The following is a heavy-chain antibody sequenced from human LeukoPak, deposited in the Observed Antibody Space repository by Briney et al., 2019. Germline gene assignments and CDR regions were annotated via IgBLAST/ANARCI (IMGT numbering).Heavy chain of an antibody. CDR3: ASTFSSEGAFDI. CDR2: INHSGST. Sequence: PSETLSLTCAVYGGSYSGYYWSWMRQPPGKGLEWIGEINHSGSTNYNPSLTSRVTISVDTSKNQFSLKLSSVTAADTAVYYCASTFSSEGAFDIWGQGTMVTVSS. J-gene: IGHJ3*02. CDR1: GGSYSGYY. D-gene: IGHD6-19*01. V-gene: IGHV4-34*01.